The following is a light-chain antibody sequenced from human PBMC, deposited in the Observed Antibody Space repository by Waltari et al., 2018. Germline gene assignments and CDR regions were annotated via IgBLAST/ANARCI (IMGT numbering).Light chain of an antibody. CDR2: GAS. V-gene: IGKV3-15*01. CDR3: QQYNNWPPIT. Sequence: DIVMKQSPATPTVSLGDRATMSCRASQSVSSNLAWYQQKPGQAPRLLIYGASTRATGIPARFSGSGSGTEFTLTISSLQSEDFAVYYCQQYNNWPPITFGQGTRLEIK. J-gene: IGKJ5*01. CDR1: QSVSSN.